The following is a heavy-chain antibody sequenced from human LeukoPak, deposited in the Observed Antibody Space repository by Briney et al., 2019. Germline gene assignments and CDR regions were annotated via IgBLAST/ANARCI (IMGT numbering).Heavy chain of an antibody. V-gene: IGHV1-2*02. CDR2: INPNSGGT. D-gene: IGHD6-19*01. J-gene: IGHJ5*02. CDR1: GYTFTGYY. Sequence: PWASVKVSCKASGYTFTGYYMHWVRQAPGQGLEWMGWINPNSGGTNYAQKFQGRVTMTRDTSISTAYMELSRLRSDDTAVYYCARDLAVAGTGARRGNWFDPWGQGTLVTVSS. CDR3: ARDLAVAGTGARRGNWFDP.